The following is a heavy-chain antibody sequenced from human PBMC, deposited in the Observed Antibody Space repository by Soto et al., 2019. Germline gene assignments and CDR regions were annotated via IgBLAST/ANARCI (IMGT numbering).Heavy chain of an antibody. CDR1: GFTFTSSA. D-gene: IGHD3-22*01. Sequence: SVKVSCKASGFTFTSSAMQWVRQARGQRLEWIGWIVVGSGNTNYAQKFQERVTITRDMSTSTAYMELSSLRSEDTAVYYCAATAPDYDSSGYYYAAFDIWGQGTMVTVSS. V-gene: IGHV1-58*02. CDR2: IVVGSGNT. J-gene: IGHJ3*02. CDR3: AATAPDYDSSGYYYAAFDI.